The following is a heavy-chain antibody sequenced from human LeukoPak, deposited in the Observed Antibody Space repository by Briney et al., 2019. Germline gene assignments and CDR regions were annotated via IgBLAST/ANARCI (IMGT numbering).Heavy chain of an antibody. V-gene: IGHV4-34*01. D-gene: IGHD3-22*01. CDR1: GGSFSGYY. CDR2: INHSGST. J-gene: IGHJ4*02. CDR3: ARGPRITMIVVVLRAGFDY. Sequence: SETLSLTCAVYGGSFSGYYWSWIRQPPGKGLEWIGEINHSGSTNYNPSLKSRVTISVDTSKNQFSLKLSSVTAADTAVYYCARGPRITMIVVVLRAGFDYWGQRTLVTVSS.